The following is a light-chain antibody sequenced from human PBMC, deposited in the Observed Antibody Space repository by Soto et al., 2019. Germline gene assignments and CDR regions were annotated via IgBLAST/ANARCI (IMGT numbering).Light chain of an antibody. CDR3: QAWDRSTVV. Sequence: SYELTQPPSVSVSPGQTASITCSGDKLGNKYACWYQQKPGQSPVLVIYQDMKRPSGIPERFSGSNSGNTATLTISGTEAMDEADYYCQAWDRSTVVFGGGTQLTVL. J-gene: IGLJ2*01. V-gene: IGLV3-1*01. CDR1: KLGNKY. CDR2: QDM.